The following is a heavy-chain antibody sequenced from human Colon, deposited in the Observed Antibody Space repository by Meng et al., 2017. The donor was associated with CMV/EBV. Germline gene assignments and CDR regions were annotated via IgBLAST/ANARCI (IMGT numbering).Heavy chain of an antibody. Sequence: SGFTFSVFGMSWVRQVPGKGLEWVSGIRGSGGKTYYADSVQGRFTISRDDSENTLFLQMNSLRAEDTAVYYCAKDIVAATGRGYDHWGQGTLVTVSS. V-gene: IGHV3-23*01. D-gene: IGHD5-12*01. CDR2: IRGSGGKT. CDR3: AKDIVAATGRGYDH. CDR1: GFTFSVFG. J-gene: IGHJ4*02.